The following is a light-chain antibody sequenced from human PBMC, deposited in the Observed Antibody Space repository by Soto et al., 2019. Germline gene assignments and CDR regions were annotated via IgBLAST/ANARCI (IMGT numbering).Light chain of an antibody. J-gene: IGKJ5*01. CDR1: QSVSSNY. V-gene: IGKV3-20*01. CDR3: QQYGSSPIT. Sequence: EIVLTRSPGTLSLSPGERATLSCRASQSVSSNYLAWYQQKPGQPHRILIYGAFNRALRIPDRFSGSGSGTDFTLTISRLEPEDFAVYYCQQYGSSPITFGQVTRLEIK. CDR2: GAF.